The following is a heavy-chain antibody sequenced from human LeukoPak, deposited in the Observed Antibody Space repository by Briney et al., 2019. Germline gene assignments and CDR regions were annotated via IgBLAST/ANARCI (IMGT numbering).Heavy chain of an antibody. Sequence: SETLSLTCTVSGDSISSYYWSWIRQPPGKGLEWIGYIYTSGGTNYLPSLKGRVTISIDTSKNQFSLKLSSVTAADSAVYYCARLTRLSTSPDRYYLDYWGQGTLVTVSS. D-gene: IGHD6-6*01. CDR2: IYTSGGT. J-gene: IGHJ4*02. CDR1: GDSISSYY. CDR3: ARLTRLSTSPDRYYLDY. V-gene: IGHV4-4*09.